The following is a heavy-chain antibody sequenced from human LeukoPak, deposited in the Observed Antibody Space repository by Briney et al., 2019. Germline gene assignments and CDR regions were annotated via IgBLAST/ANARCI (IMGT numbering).Heavy chain of an antibody. J-gene: IGHJ4*02. CDR2: INPNSGGT. CDR1: GYTFTGYY. V-gene: IGHV1-2*02. CDR3: ARDPPAAGTTSFDY. Sequence: ASAKVSCKASGYTFTGYYMHWVRQAPGQGLEWMGWINPNSGGTNYAQKFQGRVTMTRDTSISTAYMELSRLRSDDTAVYYCARDPPAAGTTSFDYWGQGTLVTVSS. D-gene: IGHD6-13*01.